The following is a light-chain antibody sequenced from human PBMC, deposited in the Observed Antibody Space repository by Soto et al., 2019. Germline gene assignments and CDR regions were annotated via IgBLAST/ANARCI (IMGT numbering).Light chain of an antibody. J-gene: IGKJ5*01. CDR3: QQSYDHPVT. Sequence: DIQMTQSPSSLSASVGDRVSITCRASKTISNYLNWFQQKPGEAPDLLIYRASTLQSGVPSRFSGSGSGTDFTLTISNLQPEDFATYYCQQSYDHPVTFGQGTRLEI. CDR2: RAS. CDR1: KTISNY. V-gene: IGKV1-39*01.